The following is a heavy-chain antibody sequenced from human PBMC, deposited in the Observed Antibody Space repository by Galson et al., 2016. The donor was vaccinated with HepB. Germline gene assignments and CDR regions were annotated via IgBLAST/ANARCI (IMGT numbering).Heavy chain of an antibody. J-gene: IGHJ4*02. V-gene: IGHV3-33*01. Sequence: SLRLSCAASEFTFSTYGMHWVRQAPGKGLEWVALIWHDGSNKYYADSVKGRFTISRDNPKNTLYLQMNSLRAEDTAVYYCAREPVRLDDLLTGPPKNPDYWGPGTLVVVSS. CDR1: EFTFSTYG. CDR2: IWHDGSNK. CDR3: AREPVRLDDLLTGPPKNPDY. D-gene: IGHD3-9*01.